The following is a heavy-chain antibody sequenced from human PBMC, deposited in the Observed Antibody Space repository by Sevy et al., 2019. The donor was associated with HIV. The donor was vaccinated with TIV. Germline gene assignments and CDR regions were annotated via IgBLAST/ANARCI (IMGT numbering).Heavy chain of an antibody. V-gene: IGHV1-69*13. J-gene: IGHJ4*02. CDR1: GGTFSSYA. CDR3: ARDRGDSIAAAGTELYYFDY. CDR2: LIPIFGTA. D-gene: IGHD6-13*01. Sequence: ASVKVSCKASGGTFSSYAISWVRQAPGQGLEWMGGLIPIFGTANYAQKFQGRVTITADESTSTAYMELSSLRSEDTAVYYCARDRGDSIAAAGTELYYFDYWGQGTLVTVSS.